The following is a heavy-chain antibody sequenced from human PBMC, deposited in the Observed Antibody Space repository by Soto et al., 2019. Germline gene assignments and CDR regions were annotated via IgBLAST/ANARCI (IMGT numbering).Heavy chain of an antibody. CDR2: IYPGDSDT. V-gene: IGHV5-51*01. J-gene: IGHJ4*02. D-gene: IGHD3-22*01. CDR1: GYIFSRYW. Sequence: PVESLKISCKGSGYIFSRYWIACWLQRPGKGLEWMGLIYPGDSDTRYSPSFQGQVTISAGKSITTAYLQWSSLKASDTAIYYCARDTFSGDSSGPHYWGQGTLVTVSS. CDR3: ARDTFSGDSSGPHY.